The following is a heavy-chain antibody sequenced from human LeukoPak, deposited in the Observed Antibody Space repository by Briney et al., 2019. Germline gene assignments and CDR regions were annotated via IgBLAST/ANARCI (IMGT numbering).Heavy chain of an antibody. J-gene: IGHJ6*03. D-gene: IGHD4-11*01. Sequence: SVKVSCKASGCTFSNYAISWVRQAPGQGLEWMGGIIPIFGTANYAQKFQGRVTITADKSTSTAYMELSSLRSDDTAVYYCARDPLTRMTTRHYYYYYMDVWGKGTTVTVSS. CDR1: GCTFSNYA. CDR3: ARDPLTRMTTRHYYYYYMDV. V-gene: IGHV1-69*06. CDR2: IIPIFGTA.